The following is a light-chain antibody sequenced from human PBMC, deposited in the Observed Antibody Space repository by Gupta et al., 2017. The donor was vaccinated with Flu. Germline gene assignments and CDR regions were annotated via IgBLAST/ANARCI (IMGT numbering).Light chain of an antibody. V-gene: IGKV3-20*01. J-gene: IGKJ3*01. CDR3: QLDGGSPSFT. Sequence: TLSLSPGEGATLSCRAIQSISSNYLAWYEQQPGQAPRLLIYGASNRDTGIPDRFSGSGYGTDFTLTISRRQPEDFAVYYCQLDGGSPSFTFGHGTKLDIK. CDR2: GAS. CDR1: QSISSNY.